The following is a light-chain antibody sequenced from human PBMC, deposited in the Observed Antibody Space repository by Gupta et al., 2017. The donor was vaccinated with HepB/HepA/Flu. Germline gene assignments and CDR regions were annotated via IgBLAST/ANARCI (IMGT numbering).Light chain of an antibody. V-gene: IGLV1-51*02. Sequence: QSVLPQPPSVSAAPGQKVTIYCSGSSSNIGNNYVSWYQQLPGTAPKLLIYENNKRPSGIPDRFSGSKSGTSATLGITGLQTGDEADYYCGTWDSSLSAVVFGGGTKLTVL. CDR3: GTWDSSLSAVV. CDR2: ENN. J-gene: IGLJ2*01. CDR1: SSNIGNNY.